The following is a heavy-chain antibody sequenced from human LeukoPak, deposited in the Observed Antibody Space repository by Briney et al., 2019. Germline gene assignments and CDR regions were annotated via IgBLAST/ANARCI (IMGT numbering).Heavy chain of an antibody. CDR1: GYSFTSYC. V-gene: IGHV5-51*01. CDR3: ARHLGDPEWLLFLLPNWFDP. CDR2: IYPGDSDT. Sequence: GESLKISCKGSGYSFTSYCIGWVRQMPGKGVEWMGIIYPGDSDTRYSPSFQGQVTISADKSISTAYLQWSSLKASDTAMYYCARHLGDPEWLLFLLPNWFDPWGQGTLVTVSS. D-gene: IGHD3-3*01. J-gene: IGHJ5*02.